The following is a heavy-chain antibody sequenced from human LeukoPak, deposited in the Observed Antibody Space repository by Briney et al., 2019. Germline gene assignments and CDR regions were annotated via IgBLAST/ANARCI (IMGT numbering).Heavy chain of an antibody. CDR1: GGSISSSSYY. J-gene: IGHJ4*02. Sequence: KSSETLSLTCTVSGGSISSSSYYWGWIRQPPGKGLEWIGSIYYSGSTYYNPSLKSRVTISVDTSKNQFSLQLSSVTAADTAVYFCASRIAVGGGHIDSWGQGTLVTVSS. V-gene: IGHV4-39*07. CDR2: IYYSGST. CDR3: ASRIAVGGGHIDS. D-gene: IGHD6-19*01.